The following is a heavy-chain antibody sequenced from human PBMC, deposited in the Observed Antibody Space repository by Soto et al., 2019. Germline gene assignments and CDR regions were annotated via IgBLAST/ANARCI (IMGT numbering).Heavy chain of an antibody. CDR3: TRTRYCSGSICYTGSTSTWFDT. V-gene: IGHV4-34*01. CDR1: GGSFSGYY. Sequence: PSETLCLTCAVYGGSFSGYYWSWIRQPPGKGLDWIGEINHSVSTDYNPSLKSRVTISVDTSKNQFSLKLSSVAAADTAVYYCTRTRYCSGSICYTGSTSTWFDTWGQGNVVTISS. D-gene: IGHD2-15*01. J-gene: IGHJ5*02. CDR2: INHSVST.